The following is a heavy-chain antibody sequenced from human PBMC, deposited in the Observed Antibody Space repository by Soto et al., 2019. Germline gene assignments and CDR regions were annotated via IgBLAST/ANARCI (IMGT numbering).Heavy chain of an antibody. CDR3: VRVPDY. J-gene: IGHJ4*02. CDR2: IYHSWRT. Sequence: QLQLQESGSGLVKPSQTLSLTCAVSGGSISSGGYSSSWFRQPPGKCLDGIGYIYHSWRTCYTPSLKSRVTISVDRATTKFSMKLSSVTAADTAVYFCVRVPDYWGQGTLVTVSS. V-gene: IGHV4-30-2*01. CDR1: GGSISSGGYS.